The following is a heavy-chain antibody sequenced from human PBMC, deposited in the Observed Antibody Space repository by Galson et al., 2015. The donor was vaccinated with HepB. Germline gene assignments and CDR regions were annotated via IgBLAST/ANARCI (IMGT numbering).Heavy chain of an antibody. V-gene: IGHV3-23*01. CDR1: GFTFSSYA. J-gene: IGHJ4*02. CDR2: ISGSGGST. CDR3: AKELRIAVAGTKVYFDY. D-gene: IGHD6-19*01. Sequence: SLRLSCAASGFTFSSYAMSWVRQAPGKGLEWVSSISGSGGSTYYADSVKGRFTISRDNSKNTLYLQMNSLRAEDTAVYYCAKELRIAVAGTKVYFDYWGQGTLVTVSS.